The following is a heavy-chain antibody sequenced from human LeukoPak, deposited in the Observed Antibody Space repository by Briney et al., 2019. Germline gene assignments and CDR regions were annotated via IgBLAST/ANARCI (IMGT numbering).Heavy chain of an antibody. D-gene: IGHD2-2*02. CDR1: GFTFSSYD. J-gene: IGHJ4*02. CDR2: INTAGDT. CDR3: ARSGVQSGYCSSINCYTGY. V-gene: IGHV3-13*01. Sequence: GGSLRLSCAASGFTFSSYDMHWVRQATGKGLEWVSGINTAGDTYYPGSVKGRFTISRDSSKNTLYLQMNSLRAEDTAVYYCARSGVQSGYCSSINCYTGYWGQGTLVTASS.